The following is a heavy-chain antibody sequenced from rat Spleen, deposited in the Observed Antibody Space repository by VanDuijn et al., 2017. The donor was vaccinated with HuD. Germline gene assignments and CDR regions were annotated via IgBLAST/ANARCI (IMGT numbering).Heavy chain of an antibody. J-gene: IGHJ3*01. CDR2: IWGNGHT. V-gene: IGHV2-13*01. Sequence: QVQLKESGPGLVQPSQTLSLTCTVSGFSLSNYGVLWVRQPPGKGLEGMGLIWGNGHTNYNSALKSRLSISRDTSKSQVFLKMSSLQTEDTATYYCARDFNYPGRFAYWGQGTLVTVSS. CDR1: GFSLSNYG. D-gene: IGHD1-4*01. CDR3: ARDFNYPGRFAY.